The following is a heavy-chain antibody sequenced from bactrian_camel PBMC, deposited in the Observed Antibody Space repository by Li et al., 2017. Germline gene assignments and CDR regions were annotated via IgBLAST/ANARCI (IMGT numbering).Heavy chain of an antibody. CDR1: GYTYNRNC. D-gene: IGHD3*01. V-gene: IGHV3S1*01. CDR2: ISTGDGTA. J-gene: IGHJ4*01. Sequence: HVQLVESGGGSVQAGGSLRLSCAASGYTYNRNCMAWFRQAPRNGRERVALISTGDGTAEYKNSVKGRFTVSRDNAKNTLYLQMDSLKPEDTAMYYWATDQAPGYGGRCLSLARDEFYYWGHQGTQVTV.